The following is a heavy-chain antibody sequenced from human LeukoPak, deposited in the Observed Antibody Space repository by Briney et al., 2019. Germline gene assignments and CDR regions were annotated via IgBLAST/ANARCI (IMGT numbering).Heavy chain of an antibody. D-gene: IGHD2-2*01. J-gene: IGHJ1*01. CDR1: GGSISSYY. Sequence: PSETLSLTCTVSGGSISSYYWSWIRQPPGKGLEWIGYIYYSGSTNYNPSLKSRVTISVDTSKSQFSLKLSSVTAADTAVYYCASYCSSTSCHGFQHWGQGTLVTVSS. V-gene: IGHV4-59*01. CDR2: IYYSGST. CDR3: ASYCSSTSCHGFQH.